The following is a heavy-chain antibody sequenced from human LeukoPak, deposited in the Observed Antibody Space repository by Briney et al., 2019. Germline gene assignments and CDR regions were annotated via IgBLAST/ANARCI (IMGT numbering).Heavy chain of an antibody. CDR2: ISGSGGST. J-gene: IGHJ5*02. CDR3: AKDSVQRELHWFDP. V-gene: IGHV3-23*01. D-gene: IGHD1-26*01. CDR1: GFTFSSYA. Sequence: GGSLRLSCAASGFTFSSYAMSWVRQAPGKGLEWVSAISGSGGSTYYADSVKGRFTISRDNSKSTLYLQMNSLRAEDTAVYYCAKDSVQRELHWFDPWGQGTLVTVSS.